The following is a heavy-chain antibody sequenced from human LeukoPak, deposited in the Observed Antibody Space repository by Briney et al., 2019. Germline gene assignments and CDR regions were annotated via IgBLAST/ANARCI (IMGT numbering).Heavy chain of an antibody. D-gene: IGHD3-9*01. CDR2: IYYSGST. CDR1: GGSISSSSYY. CDR3: ARLFPDDILTGGAGMDV. Sequence: PSETLSLTCTVSGGSISSSSYYWGWIRQPPGKGLEWIGSIYYSGSTYYNPSLKSRVTISVDTSKNQFSLKLSSVTAADTAVYYCARLFPDDILTGGAGMDVWGQGTTVTVSS. V-gene: IGHV4-39*01. J-gene: IGHJ6*02.